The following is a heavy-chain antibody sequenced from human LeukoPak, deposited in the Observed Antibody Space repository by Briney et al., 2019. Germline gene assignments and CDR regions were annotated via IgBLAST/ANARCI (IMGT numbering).Heavy chain of an antibody. Sequence: ASVKVSCKASGYSFNYYGINWVRQAPGQGLEWMGWISAYNGNTNYAQKLQGRVTLSTDTSMSTAHMELRSLTPDDTAVYYCARRYPADIVVVPAATPYYYYMDVWGKGTTVTVSS. D-gene: IGHD2-2*02. CDR2: ISAYNGNT. CDR3: ARRYPADIVVVPAATPYYYYMDV. J-gene: IGHJ6*03. CDR1: GYSFNYYG. V-gene: IGHV1-18*01.